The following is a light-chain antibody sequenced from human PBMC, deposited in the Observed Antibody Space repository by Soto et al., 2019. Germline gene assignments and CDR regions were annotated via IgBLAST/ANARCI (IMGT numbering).Light chain of an antibody. CDR2: EVS. CDR3: SSYTTRTYV. V-gene: IGLV2-14*01. CDR1: SSDVGGYNY. J-gene: IGLJ1*01. Sequence: QSALTQPASVSGSPGQSITISCTGTSSDVGGYNYVSWYQQHPGTAPKLMIYEVSNRPSGVSNRFSGSKSGNMASLTISGLQAEDEADYYCSSYTTRTYVFGTGTKLTVL.